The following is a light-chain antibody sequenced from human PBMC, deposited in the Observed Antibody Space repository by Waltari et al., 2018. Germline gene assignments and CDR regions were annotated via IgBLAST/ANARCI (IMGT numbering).Light chain of an antibody. Sequence: ENVLTQSPGTLSLSPGERATLSCRASQSVTSSYLAWYQQKPGQAPRLLIYGASSRATGIPDRFSGSGSGTDFTLTISRLEPEDFAVYDCQQYGSSLLTFGGGTKVEIK. J-gene: IGKJ4*01. CDR1: QSVTSSY. CDR3: QQYGSSLLT. CDR2: GAS. V-gene: IGKV3-20*01.